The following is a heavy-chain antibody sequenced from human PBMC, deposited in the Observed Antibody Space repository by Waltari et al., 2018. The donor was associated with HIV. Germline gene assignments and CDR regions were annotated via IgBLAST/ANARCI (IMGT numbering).Heavy chain of an antibody. Sequence: QVQLQESGPGLVKPSQTLSLTCTVSGGSISSGSYYWSWIRQPAGKGLEWIGRIYTSGSTNYNPSLKSRVTTSVDTSKNQFSLKLSSVTAADTAVYYCARTYCSSTSCYGGANWFDPWGQGTLVTVSS. CDR3: ARTYCSSTSCYGGANWFDP. J-gene: IGHJ5*02. D-gene: IGHD2-2*01. CDR1: GGSISSGSYY. V-gene: IGHV4-61*02. CDR2: IYTSGST.